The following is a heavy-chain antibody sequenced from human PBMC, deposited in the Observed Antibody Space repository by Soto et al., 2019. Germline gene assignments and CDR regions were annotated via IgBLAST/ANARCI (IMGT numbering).Heavy chain of an antibody. CDR1: GGSISGGVYY. D-gene: IGHD1-1*01. J-gene: IGHJ2*01. V-gene: IGHV4-30-4*01. CDR3: AREIIPLTTDWYFDL. Sequence: QVQLQESGPGLVKPSQTLSLTCTVSGGSISGGVYYWSWIRQPPGKGLEWIGYIFDSGGTYYNPSLKRRVTISVDTSKNQVSLRLSSVTAADTAVYYCAREIIPLTTDWYFDLWGRGTLVTVSS. CDR2: IFDSGGT.